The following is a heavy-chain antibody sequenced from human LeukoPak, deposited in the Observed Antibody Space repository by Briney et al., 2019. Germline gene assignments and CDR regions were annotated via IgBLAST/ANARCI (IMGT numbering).Heavy chain of an antibody. CDR3: ARGGVDYYGSGTYYLMYYFDY. D-gene: IGHD3-10*01. CDR1: GFTIGHNF. Sequence: GGSLRLSCVASGFTIGHNFMTWVRQAPGKGLVWVSGISGSGGATYYADSVKGRFTISRDDPHNTLYLQMNSLRAEDTAVYFCARGGVDYYGSGTYYLMYYFDYWGQGALVTVSS. V-gene: IGHV3-23*01. CDR2: ISGSGGAT. J-gene: IGHJ4*02.